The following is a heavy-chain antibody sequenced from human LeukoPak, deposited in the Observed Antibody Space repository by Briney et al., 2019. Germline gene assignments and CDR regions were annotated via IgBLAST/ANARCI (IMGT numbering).Heavy chain of an antibody. Sequence: SETLSLTCTVSGDFITAYYWSWIRQPPGKGLEWIGYVYCSGSTEYNPSLRSRVTISLDMSKHQFSLNLTSVTAADTAVYYCASNTGTVFDYWGQGALVTVSS. CDR1: GDFITAYY. J-gene: IGHJ4*02. CDR2: VYCSGST. D-gene: IGHD7-27*01. V-gene: IGHV4-59*01. CDR3: ASNTGTVFDY.